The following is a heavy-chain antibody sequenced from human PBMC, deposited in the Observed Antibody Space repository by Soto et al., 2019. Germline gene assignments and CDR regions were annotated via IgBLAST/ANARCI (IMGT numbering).Heavy chain of an antibody. CDR3: ASRERVDAFDI. CDR2: SIPSLGSA. V-gene: IGHV1-69*13. D-gene: IGHD1-26*01. Sequence: SVKVSCKASGGTFSSYAISWVRQAPGQGLEWMVGSIPSLGSANYAQKFQDRVTITADECTSTTYMELSSLRSEDAAVYYCASRERVDAFDIWGQGTMVTVS. J-gene: IGHJ3*02. CDR1: GGTFSSYA.